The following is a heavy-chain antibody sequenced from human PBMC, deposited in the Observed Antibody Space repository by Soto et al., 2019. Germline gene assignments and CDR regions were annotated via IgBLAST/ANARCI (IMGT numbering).Heavy chain of an antibody. CDR3: ARDPIGVVVVGAFDI. D-gene: IGHD2-15*01. Sequence: EVQLVESGGGLVQPGGSLRLSCAASGFTFSSYWMSWVRQAPGKGLEWVANIKQDGSEKYYVDSVKGRFTISRDNAKNSLYLQMNSLRAEDTAVYYCARDPIGVVVVGAFDIWGQGTMVTVSS. J-gene: IGHJ3*02. V-gene: IGHV3-7*01. CDR1: GFTFSSYW. CDR2: IKQDGSEK.